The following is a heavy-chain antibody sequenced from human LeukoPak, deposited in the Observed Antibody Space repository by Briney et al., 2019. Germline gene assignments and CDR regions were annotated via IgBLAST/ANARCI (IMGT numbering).Heavy chain of an antibody. Sequence: SGGSLRLSCAASGFTVSSNYMSWVRQAPGKGLEWVSVIYSGGSTYYADSVKGRFTISRDNSKNTLYLQMNSLRAEDTAVYYCAREAPDCSGGSCYSDYWGQGTLVTVSS. D-gene: IGHD2-15*01. CDR3: AREAPDCSGGSCYSDY. V-gene: IGHV3-66*01. CDR2: IYSGGST. J-gene: IGHJ4*02. CDR1: GFTVSSNY.